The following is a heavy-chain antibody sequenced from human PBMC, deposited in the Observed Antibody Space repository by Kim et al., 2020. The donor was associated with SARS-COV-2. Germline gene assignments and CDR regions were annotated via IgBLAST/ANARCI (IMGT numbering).Heavy chain of an antibody. Sequence: YADSVKGRFTISRDNSKNSLYLQMNSLRTEDTALYYCAKGEWLLDSVCIYWGQGTLVTVSS. J-gene: IGHJ4*02. V-gene: IGHV3-43*01. D-gene: IGHD3-3*01. CDR3: AKGEWLLDSVCIY.